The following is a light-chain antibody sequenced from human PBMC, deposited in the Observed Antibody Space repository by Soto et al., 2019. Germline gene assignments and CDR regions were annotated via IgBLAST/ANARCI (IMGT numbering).Light chain of an antibody. CDR2: KAS. J-gene: IGKJ1*01. CDR1: QSISSW. CDR3: QHYNSYPWT. Sequence: DIQMTQSPSTLSASVGDRVTITCRASQSISSWLAWYQRKPGKAPKLLTYKASSLESGVPSRFSGSGSGTEFTLTISSLQPDDFATYYCQHYNSYPWTFGQGTKVEIK. V-gene: IGKV1-5*03.